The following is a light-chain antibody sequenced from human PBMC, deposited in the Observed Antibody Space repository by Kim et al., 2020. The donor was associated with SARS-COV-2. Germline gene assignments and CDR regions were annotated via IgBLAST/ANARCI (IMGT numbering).Light chain of an antibody. V-gene: IGKV1-5*03. Sequence: DIQMTQSPSTLSASVGDRVTITCRASQSISSWLAWYQQKPGKAPKLLIYKASNLESGVPSRFSGSGSGTEFTLTISSLQPDDFATFYCQQYSTSPWTFGQGTKVDIK. CDR3: QQYSTSPWT. CDR1: QSISSW. CDR2: KAS. J-gene: IGKJ1*01.